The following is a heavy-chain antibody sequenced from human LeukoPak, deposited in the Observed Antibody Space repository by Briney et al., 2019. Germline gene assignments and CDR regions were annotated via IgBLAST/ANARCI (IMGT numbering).Heavy chain of an antibody. CDR2: IIPIFGTA. D-gene: IGHD3-10*01. J-gene: IGHJ6*02. CDR3: ASPPARGSGSYFYGMDV. Sequence: SVKVSCKASGGTFSSYAISWVRQAPGQGLEWMGGIIPIFGTANYAQKFQGRVRITADESTSTAYMELSSLRSEDTAVYYCASPPARGSGSYFYGMDVWGQGTTVTVSS. CDR1: GGTFSSYA. V-gene: IGHV1-69*13.